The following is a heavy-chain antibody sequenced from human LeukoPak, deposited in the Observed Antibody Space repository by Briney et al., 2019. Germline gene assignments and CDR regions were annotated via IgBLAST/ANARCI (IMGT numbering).Heavy chain of an antibody. J-gene: IGHJ6*02. CDR3: ARDKATVVTRDYYYGMDV. Sequence: GASVKVSCKASGYTFTSYGISWVRQAPGQGLEWMGGIIPIFGTANYAQKFQGRVTITADESTSTAYMEPSSLRSEDTAVYYCARDKATVVTRDYYYGMDVWGQGTTVTVSS. CDR2: IIPIFGTA. D-gene: IGHD4-23*01. CDR1: GYTFTSYG. V-gene: IGHV1-69*13.